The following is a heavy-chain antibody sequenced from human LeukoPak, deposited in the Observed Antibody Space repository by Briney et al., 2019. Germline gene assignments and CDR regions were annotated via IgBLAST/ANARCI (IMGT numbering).Heavy chain of an antibody. Sequence: GGSLRLSCAASGFTFSSYAMSWVRQAPGKGREWVSAISGSGGSTYYADSVKGRFTISRDNSKNTLYLQMNSLRAEDTAVYYCAKMGYCSSTSCPPIDYWGQGTLVTVSS. CDR2: ISGSGGST. J-gene: IGHJ4*02. CDR1: GFTFSSYA. D-gene: IGHD2-2*01. V-gene: IGHV3-23*01. CDR3: AKMGYCSSTSCPPIDY.